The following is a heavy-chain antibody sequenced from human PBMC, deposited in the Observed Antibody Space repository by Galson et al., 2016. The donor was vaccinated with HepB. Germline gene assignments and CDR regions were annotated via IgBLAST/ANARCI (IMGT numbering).Heavy chain of an antibody. J-gene: IGHJ4*02. CDR1: GFTFSNYP. Sequence: SLRLSCAASGFTFSNYPMHWVRQAPGKGLEWVAVISFDGSYENYADSVKGRFTISRDNSKNTLFLQMNSLRAEDTAVYFCTCGRSPGAYWGQGTLVTVSS. V-gene: IGHV3-30-3*01. D-gene: IGHD3-16*02. CDR2: ISFDGSYE. CDR3: TCGRSPGAY.